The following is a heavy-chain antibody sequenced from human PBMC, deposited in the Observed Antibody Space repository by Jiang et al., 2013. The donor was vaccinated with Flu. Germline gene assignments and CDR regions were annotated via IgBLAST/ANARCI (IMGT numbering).Heavy chain of an antibody. CDR3: VRGXGTYSEEFDY. CDR2: TYYRSKWFN. D-gene: IGHD1-26*01. J-gene: IGHJ4*02. V-gene: IGHV6-1*01. Sequence: SQTLSLTCAISGDSVSSNSVAWNWIRQSPSRGLEWLGRTYYRSKWFNDYAVSVKSRITINPDTSKNQLSLQVNSVTPEDTAVYYCVRGXGTYSEEFDYWGQGTLVT. CDR1: GDSVSSNSVA.